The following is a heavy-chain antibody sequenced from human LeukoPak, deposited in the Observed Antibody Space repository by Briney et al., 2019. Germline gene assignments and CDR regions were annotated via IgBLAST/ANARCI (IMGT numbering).Heavy chain of an antibody. J-gene: IGHJ5*02. CDR1: GVSISSY. D-gene: IGHD3-10*01. V-gene: IGHV4-4*07. CDR2: IYGSGST. CDR3: ARDSGTTGEVKFDH. Sequence: SETLSLTCTVSGVSISSYWSWVRQPAGKGLEWVGRIYGSGSTNYNPSLKSRVTISLDTSKNQFSLKLSSVTAADTAMYYCARDSGTTGEVKFDHWGQGTLVTVSS.